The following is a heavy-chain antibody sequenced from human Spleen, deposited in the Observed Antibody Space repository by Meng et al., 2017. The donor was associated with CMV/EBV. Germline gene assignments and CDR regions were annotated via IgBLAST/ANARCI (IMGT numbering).Heavy chain of an antibody. CDR1: GFTFSNYA. CDR2: ISYDGSDK. CDR3: AKDQQDIVVVPAAISLYYYGMDV. Sequence: GESLKISCAASGFTFSNYAMHWVRQAPGKGLEWVAVISYDGSDKYYADSVKGRFTISRDNSKNTRYLQMNSLRAEDTAVYYCAKDQQDIVVVPAAISLYYYGMDVWGQGTTVTVSS. V-gene: IGHV3-30*04. D-gene: IGHD2-2*01. J-gene: IGHJ6*02.